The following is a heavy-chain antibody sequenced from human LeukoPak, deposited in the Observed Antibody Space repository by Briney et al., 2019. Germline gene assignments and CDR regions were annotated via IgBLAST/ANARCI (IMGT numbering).Heavy chain of an antibody. D-gene: IGHD5-12*01. J-gene: IGHJ6*03. CDR3: ARGFIGSGYDLYGLLGYYYYYMDV. CDR2: IYYSGST. Sequence: SETLSLTCTVSGGSISSSSYYWGWIRQPPGTGLEWIGSIYYSGSTNYNPSLKSRVTISVDTSKNQFSLKLSSVTAADTAVYYCARGFIGSGYDLYGLLGYYYYYMDVWGKGTTVTISS. V-gene: IGHV4-39*07. CDR1: GGSISSSSYY.